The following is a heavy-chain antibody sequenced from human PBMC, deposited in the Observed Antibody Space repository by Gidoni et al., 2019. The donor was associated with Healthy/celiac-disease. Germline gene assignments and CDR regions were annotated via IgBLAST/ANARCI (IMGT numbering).Heavy chain of an antibody. J-gene: IGHJ4*02. CDR2: IIPIFGTA. V-gene: IGHV1-69*01. Sequence: QVQRVQSGAEVKKPGSSVRVWCKAAGGTFSSYAISWVRQAPGQGLEWMGGIIPIFGTANYAQKFQGRVTISADESTITAYMELSSLSSEDTAVYYCARGSYSNQRFDYWGQGTLVTVSS. D-gene: IGHD4-4*01. CDR1: GGTFSSYA. CDR3: ARGSYSNQRFDY.